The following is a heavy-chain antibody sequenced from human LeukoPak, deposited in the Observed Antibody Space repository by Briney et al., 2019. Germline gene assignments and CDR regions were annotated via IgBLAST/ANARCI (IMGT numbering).Heavy chain of an antibody. Sequence: GGSLRLSCAASGFTFSSYAMSWVRQAPGKGLEWVAVIWYDGSNKYYADSVKGRFTISRDNSKNTLYLQMNSLRAEDTAVYYCARAPSSTLYYFDYWGQGTLVTVSS. J-gene: IGHJ4*02. D-gene: IGHD2-2*01. CDR1: GFTFSSYA. CDR2: IWYDGSNK. CDR3: ARAPSSTLYYFDY. V-gene: IGHV3-33*08.